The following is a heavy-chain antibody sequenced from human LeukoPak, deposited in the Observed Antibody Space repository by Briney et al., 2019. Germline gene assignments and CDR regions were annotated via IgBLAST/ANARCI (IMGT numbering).Heavy chain of an antibody. V-gene: IGHV4-38-2*01. CDR3: ASEVATTEFDY. CDR1: GYSISSGYY. Sequence: PSETLSLTCAVSGYSISSGYYWGWIRQPPGKGLEWIGSIFHSGGTYYNPSLKSRVTISVDTSKNQFSLKLSSVTAADTAVYYCASEVATTEFDYWGQGTLVTVSS. J-gene: IGHJ4*02. D-gene: IGHD5-12*01. CDR2: IFHSGGT.